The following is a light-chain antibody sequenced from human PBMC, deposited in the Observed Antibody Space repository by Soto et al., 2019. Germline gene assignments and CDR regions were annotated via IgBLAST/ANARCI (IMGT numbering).Light chain of an antibody. CDR2: AAS. V-gene: IGKV1-9*01. CDR1: QCVSSD. J-gene: IGKJ4*01. Sequence: DIQMTQSPSSLSASVGDRVTITGRASQCVSSDLAWYQQKPGKAPKLLIYAASTLQSGVPSRFSGSGSGTDFTLTISSLQPEDFATYYCQQLNSYLTFGGGTKVDI. CDR3: QQLNSYLT.